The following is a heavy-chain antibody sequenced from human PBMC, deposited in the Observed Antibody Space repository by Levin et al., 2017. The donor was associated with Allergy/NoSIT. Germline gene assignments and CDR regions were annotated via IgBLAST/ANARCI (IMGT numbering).Heavy chain of an antibody. CDR2: IRNKAHGGTT. Sequence: GESPKISCTGSGFTFGDYAMSWVRQAPGKGLEWVGFIRNKAHGGTTEYAASVKGRLTISRDDSKSIAYLQMNSLKTEDTAVYFCARGGPPNYDYNWGSYRDGYFDYWGQGTLVTVSS. V-gene: IGHV3-49*04. J-gene: IGHJ4*02. CDR3: ARGGPPNYDYNWGSYRDGYFDY. D-gene: IGHD3-16*02. CDR1: GFTFGDYA.